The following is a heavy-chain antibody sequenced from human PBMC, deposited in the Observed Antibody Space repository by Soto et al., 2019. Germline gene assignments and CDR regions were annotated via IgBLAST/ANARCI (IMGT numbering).Heavy chain of an antibody. CDR3: ARAYSSSWYHWFDP. D-gene: IGHD6-13*01. J-gene: IGHJ5*02. Sequence: QVQLVQSGAEVKKPGASVKVSCKASGYTFTSYDINWVRQATGRGLEWMGWMNPNSGNTGYAQKFKGRVTMTRNTSISTAYMELSSLRSEDTAVYYCARAYSSSWYHWFDPWGQGTLVTVSS. CDR1: GYTFTSYD. V-gene: IGHV1-8*01. CDR2: MNPNSGNT.